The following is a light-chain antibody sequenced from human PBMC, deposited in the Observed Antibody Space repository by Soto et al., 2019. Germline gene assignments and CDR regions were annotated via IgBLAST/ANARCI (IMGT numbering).Light chain of an antibody. CDR2: GAF. V-gene: IGKV1-9*01. CDR1: QGVSSY. J-gene: IGKJ4*01. Sequence: EIQLTQSPSTLSWSLGDRATLSCRASQGVSSYLVWCQQKPGNAPKLLIYGAFTRQTGVPSRFRGSGSGTEFTLTISSLQPEDFAAYYCQQLNVNPALTFGGGTKVDIK. CDR3: QQLNVNPALT.